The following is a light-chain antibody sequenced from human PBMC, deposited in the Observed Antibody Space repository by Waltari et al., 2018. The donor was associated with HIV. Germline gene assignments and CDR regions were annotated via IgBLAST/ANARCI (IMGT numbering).Light chain of an antibody. CDR2: GVN. V-gene: IGLV2-8*01. CDR3: SSYAGSNNVV. Sequence: QSALTQPPSASGSPGQSVTISCTGTSSDVGGYNYVPGYQQHPGKAPKLMIYGVNKRPSGVPDRFSGSKSGNTASLTGSGLQAEDEAEYYCSSYAGSNNVVFGGGTKLTVL. CDR1: SSDVGGYNY. J-gene: IGLJ2*01.